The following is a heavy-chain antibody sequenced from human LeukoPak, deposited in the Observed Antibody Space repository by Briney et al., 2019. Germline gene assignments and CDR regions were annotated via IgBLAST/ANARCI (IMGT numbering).Heavy chain of an antibody. V-gene: IGHV4-38-2*02. Sequence: PSETLSLTCTVSDYSISSGYYWGWIRQPPGKGLEWIGSIYHSGSTYYNPSLRSRVTISVDTSKNQVSLKLRSVTAADTAVYYCARLSPGMIEADCWGQGTLVTVSS. J-gene: IGHJ4*02. CDR3: ARLSPGMIEADC. D-gene: IGHD3-22*01. CDR1: DYSISSGYY. CDR2: IYHSGST.